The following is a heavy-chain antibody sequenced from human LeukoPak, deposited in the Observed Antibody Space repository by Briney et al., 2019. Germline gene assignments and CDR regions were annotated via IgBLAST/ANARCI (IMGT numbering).Heavy chain of an antibody. V-gene: IGHV3-73*01. D-gene: IGHD4-11*01. J-gene: IGHJ6*02. CDR3: TRTTQEGMDV. Sequence: GGSLRLSCAASGFTFSGSAMHWVRQASGKGLEWVGRIRSKANSYATAYAASVKGRFTISRDDSKNTAYLQMNSLKTEDTAVYYCTRTTQEGMDVWGQGTTVTVSS. CDR2: IRSKANSYAT. CDR1: GFTFSGSA.